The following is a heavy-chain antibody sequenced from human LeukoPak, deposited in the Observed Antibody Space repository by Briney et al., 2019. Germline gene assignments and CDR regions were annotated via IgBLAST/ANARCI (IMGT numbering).Heavy chain of an antibody. CDR2: ISYDGSNK. V-gene: IGHV3-30*18. Sequence: GGSLRLSCAASGFTFSSHGMHWVRQAPGKGLEWVAVISYDGSNKYYADSVKGRFTISRDNSKNTLYLQMNSLRAEDTAVYYCAKDREVLLWFGELLEWGQGTLVTVSS. CDR3: AKDREVLLWFGELLE. J-gene: IGHJ4*02. CDR1: GFTFSSHG. D-gene: IGHD3-10*01.